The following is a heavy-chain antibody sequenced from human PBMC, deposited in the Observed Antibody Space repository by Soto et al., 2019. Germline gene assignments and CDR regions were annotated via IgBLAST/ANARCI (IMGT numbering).Heavy chain of an antibody. D-gene: IGHD6-19*01. J-gene: IGHJ5*02. CDR2: ISYDGSNK. CDR1: GFTFSSYA. V-gene: IGHV3-30-3*01. Sequence: GGSLRLSCAASGFTFSSYAIHWVRQAPGKGLEWVAVISYDGSNKYYADSVKGRFTIPRDNSKNTLYLQMNSLRAEDTAVYYCARDLVIAVAGMEFWFDPWGQGTLVTVSS. CDR3: ARDLVIAVAGMEFWFDP.